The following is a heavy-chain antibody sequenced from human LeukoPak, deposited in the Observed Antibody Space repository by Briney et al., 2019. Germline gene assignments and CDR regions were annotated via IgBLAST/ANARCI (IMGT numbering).Heavy chain of an antibody. J-gene: IGHJ6*03. D-gene: IGHD2-2*01. CDR3: NALPYCSSTSCYGYYYYMDV. CDR2: IIPIFGTA. CDR1: GGTFSSYA. Sequence: SVKVSCKASGGTFSSYAISWVRQAPGQGLEWMGGIIPIFGTANYAQKFQGRVTITEDESTSTAYMELSSLRSEDTAVYYCNALPYCSSTSCYGYYYYMDVWGKGTTVTVSS. V-gene: IGHV1-69*01.